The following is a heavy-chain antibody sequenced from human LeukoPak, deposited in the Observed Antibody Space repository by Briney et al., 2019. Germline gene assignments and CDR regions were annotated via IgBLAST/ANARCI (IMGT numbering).Heavy chain of an antibody. V-gene: IGHV3-23*01. J-gene: IGHJ3*02. CDR3: ARDPNGDYIGTFDM. CDR1: GFTFSTYA. Sequence: GGSLRLSCAASGFTFSTYAMSWVRQAPGRGLEWVSSISGSGGSTQYADSVQGRFTISRDNSKNVLYLQMNSLRAEDTAVYFCARDPNGDYIGTFDMWGRGTMVSVSS. D-gene: IGHD4-17*01. CDR2: ISGSGGST.